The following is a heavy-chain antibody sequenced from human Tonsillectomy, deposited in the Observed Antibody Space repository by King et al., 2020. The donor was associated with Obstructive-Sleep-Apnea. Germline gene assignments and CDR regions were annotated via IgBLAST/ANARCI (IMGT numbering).Heavy chain of an antibody. CDR1: GGSISSYY. J-gene: IGHJ5*02. CDR3: VRHTPVDWFDP. Sequence: VQLQESGPGLVKPSETLSLTCTVSGGSISSYYWSWIRQPPGKGLEWIGYIYYSGSTNYNPSLKSRVTISVDTSKNQFSLKLSSVTAADTAVYYCVRHTPVDWFDPWGQGTLVTVSS. V-gene: IGHV4-59*08. CDR2: IYYSGST.